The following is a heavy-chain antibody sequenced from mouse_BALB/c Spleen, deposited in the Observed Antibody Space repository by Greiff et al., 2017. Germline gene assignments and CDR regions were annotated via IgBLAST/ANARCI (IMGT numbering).Heavy chain of an antibody. CDR1: GFSLTSYG. CDR3: AKKGEGRNYAMDY. J-gene: IGHJ4*01. Sequence: VQLQESGPSLVQPSQSLSITCTVSGFSLTSYGVHWVRQSPGKGLEWLGVIWRGGSTDYNAAFMSRLSITKDNSKSQVFFKMNSLQADDTAIYYCAKKGEGRNYAMDYWGQGTSVTVSS. CDR2: IWRGGST. V-gene: IGHV2-5-1*01.